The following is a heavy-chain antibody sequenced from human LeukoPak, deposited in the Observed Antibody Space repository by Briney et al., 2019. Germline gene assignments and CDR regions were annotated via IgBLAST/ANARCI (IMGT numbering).Heavy chain of an antibody. D-gene: IGHD5-12*01. Sequence: GGSLRLSCAASGFTVSSNYMSWVRQAPGKGLEWVSVIYSGGSTYYADSVKGRFTISRDNSTNTLYLQMNSLRAEDTAVYYCASGDDYDYYFDYWGQGTLVTVSS. J-gene: IGHJ4*02. V-gene: IGHV3-66*02. CDR3: ASGDDYDYYFDY. CDR2: IYSGGST. CDR1: GFTVSSNY.